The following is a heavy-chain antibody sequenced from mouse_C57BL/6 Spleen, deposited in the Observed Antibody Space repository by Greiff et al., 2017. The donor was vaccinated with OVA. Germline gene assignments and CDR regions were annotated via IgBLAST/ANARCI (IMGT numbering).Heavy chain of an antibody. CDR2: ISSGGSYT. Sequence: EVKVVESGGDLVKPGGSLKLSCAASGFTFSSYGMSWVRQTPDKRLEWVATISSGGSYTYSPDSVKGRFTISRDNAKNTLYLQMSSLKSEDTAMYYCARRYSNYVDYYAMDYWGQGTSVTVSS. CDR1: GFTFSSYG. D-gene: IGHD2-5*01. J-gene: IGHJ4*01. CDR3: ARRYSNYVDYYAMDY. V-gene: IGHV5-6*02.